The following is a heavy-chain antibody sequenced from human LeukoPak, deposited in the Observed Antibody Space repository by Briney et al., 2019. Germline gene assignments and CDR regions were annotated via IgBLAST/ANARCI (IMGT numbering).Heavy chain of an antibody. D-gene: IGHD3-3*01. V-gene: IGHV4-4*07. CDR3: AREYYDFWSGSPGAFDI. CDR1: GGSISSYY. J-gene: IGHJ3*02. CDR2: IYTSGST. Sequence: SETLSLTCTVSGGSISSYYWSWIRQPAGKGLEWIGRIYTSGSTNYNPSLKSRVTMSVDTSKNQFSLKLSSVTAADTAVYYCAREYYDFWSGSPGAFDIWGQGTMVTVSS.